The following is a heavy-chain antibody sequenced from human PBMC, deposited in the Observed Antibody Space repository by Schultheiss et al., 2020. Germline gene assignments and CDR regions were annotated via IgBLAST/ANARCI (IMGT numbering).Heavy chain of an antibody. CDR1: GYTFTSYA. Sequence: SVKVSCKASGYTFTSYAMHWVRQAPGQRLEWMGWMNPNSGNTGYAQKFQGRVTMTRNTSISTAYMELSSLRSEDTAVYYCARGSSGRGYTPIDYWGQGTLVTVSA. D-gene: IGHD3-10*01. CDR2: MNPNSGNT. CDR3: ARGSSGRGYTPIDY. V-gene: IGHV1-8*02. J-gene: IGHJ4*02.